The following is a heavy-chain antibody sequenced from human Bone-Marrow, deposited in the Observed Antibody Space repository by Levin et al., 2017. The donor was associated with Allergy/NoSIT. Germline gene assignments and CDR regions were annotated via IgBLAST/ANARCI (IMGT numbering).Heavy chain of an antibody. CDR1: GFTFSSYE. D-gene: IGHD2-15*01. Sequence: GGSLRLSCAASGFTFSSYEMNWVRQAPGKGLEWVSYISSSGSTIYYADSVKGRFTISRDNAKNSLYLQMNSLRAEDTAVYYCATVGGSCQFPCYYYYGMDVWGQGTTVTVSS. CDR2: ISSSGSTI. V-gene: IGHV3-48*03. CDR3: ATVGGSCQFPCYYYYGMDV. J-gene: IGHJ6*02.